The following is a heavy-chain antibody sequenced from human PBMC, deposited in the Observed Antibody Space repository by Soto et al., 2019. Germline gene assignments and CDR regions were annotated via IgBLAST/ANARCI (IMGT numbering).Heavy chain of an antibody. Sequence: SETLSLTCGLSGAAFSDYTWSWVRQAPGGGLHWIGEVNRGGRTKYSPSLERRLTISVDPSRNQVSLELRAVTAAATAVYYCARDIQLYDILTGYSSRPVDYWGQGTLVTVSS. D-gene: IGHD3-9*01. V-gene: IGHV4-34*01. J-gene: IGHJ4*02. CDR3: ARDIQLYDILTGYSSRPVDY. CDR2: VNRGGRT. CDR1: GAAFSDYT.